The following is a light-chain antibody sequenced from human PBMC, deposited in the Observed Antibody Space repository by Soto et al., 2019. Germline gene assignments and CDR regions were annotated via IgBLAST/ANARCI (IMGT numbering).Light chain of an antibody. V-gene: IGKV3-20*01. CDR3: QQYDTSPPMYT. J-gene: IGKJ2*01. Sequence: EIVMTQSPATLSVSPGERATLSCRASQSVDSTYLAWYQQKPDQSPRLLIYATSTRAAGIPDRFSGSGSGTDFTLTISRLEPDDVAVYYCQQYDTSPPMYTFGQGTKVDI. CDR1: QSVDSTY. CDR2: ATS.